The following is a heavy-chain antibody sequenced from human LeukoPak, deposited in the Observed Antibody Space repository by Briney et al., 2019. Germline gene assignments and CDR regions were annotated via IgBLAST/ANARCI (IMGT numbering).Heavy chain of an antibody. CDR1: GGTFSSYA. D-gene: IGHD5-18*01. CDR3: ARGRRGYYPPLKPYYFDY. V-gene: IGHV1-46*01. Sequence: ASVKVSCKASGGTFSSYAISWVRQAPGQGLEWMGIINPSGGSTSYAQKFQGRVTMTRDTSTSTVYMELSSLRSEDTAVYYCARGRRGYYPPLKPYYFDYWGQGTLVTVSS. CDR2: INPSGGST. J-gene: IGHJ4*02.